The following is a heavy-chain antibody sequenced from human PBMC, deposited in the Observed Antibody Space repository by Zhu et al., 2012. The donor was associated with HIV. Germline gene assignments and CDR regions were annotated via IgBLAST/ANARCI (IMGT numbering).Heavy chain of an antibody. Sequence: QVQLQESGPGLVKPSGTLSLTCAVSGGSISSSNWWSWVRQPPEKGLEWIGEIYRSGSTNYNPSLKSRVTISVDKSKNQFSLKVTSVTAADTAVYYCARVEAVGRGQYYFYYYMDVWGQRDHGSPSR. D-gene: IGHD6-19*01. CDR3: ARVEAVGRGQYYFYYYMDV. V-gene: IGHV4-4*02. J-gene: IGHJ6*03. CDR1: GGSISSSNW. CDR2: IYRSGST.